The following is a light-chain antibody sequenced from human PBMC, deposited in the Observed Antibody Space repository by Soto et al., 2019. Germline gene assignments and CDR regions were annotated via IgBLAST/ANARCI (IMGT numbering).Light chain of an antibody. J-gene: IGLJ2*01. CDR3: SSHAGKNKYVL. Sequence: QSVLTQPPSASGSPGQSVTISCTGTNRDIGYYDFVSWYQQLPGKVPKLMIYGVDKRPSGVPHRFSGTRSGSTASLTVSGLQAEDEAVYYCSSHAGKNKYVLFGGGTKLTVL. CDR1: NRDIGYYDF. V-gene: IGLV2-8*01. CDR2: GVD.